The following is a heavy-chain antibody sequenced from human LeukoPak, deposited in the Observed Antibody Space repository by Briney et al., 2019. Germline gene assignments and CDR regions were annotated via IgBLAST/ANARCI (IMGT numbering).Heavy chain of an antibody. CDR2: ISSSSSYI. CDR3: ARDLSVPAAQA. CDR1: GFTFSSYS. Sequence: GGSLRLPCAASGFTFSSYSMNWVRQAPGKGLEWVSSISSSSSYIYYADSVKGRFTISRDNAKNSLYLQMNSLRAEDTAVYYCARDLSVPAAQAWGQGTLVTVSS. D-gene: IGHD2-2*01. V-gene: IGHV3-21*01. J-gene: IGHJ5*02.